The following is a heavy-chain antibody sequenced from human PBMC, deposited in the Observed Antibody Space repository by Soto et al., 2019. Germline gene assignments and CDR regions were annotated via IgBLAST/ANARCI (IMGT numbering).Heavy chain of an antibody. CDR1: GYTFTSYA. D-gene: IGHD3-10*01. CDR3: ARDSGSRPPNYYFDY. Sequence: GASVKVSCKASGYTFTSYAMHWVRQAPGQRLEWMGWINAGNGNTKYSQKFQGRVTITRDTSASTAYMELSSLRSEDTAVYYCARDSGSRPPNYYFDYWGQGTLVTVSS. CDR2: INAGNGNT. J-gene: IGHJ4*02. V-gene: IGHV1-3*01.